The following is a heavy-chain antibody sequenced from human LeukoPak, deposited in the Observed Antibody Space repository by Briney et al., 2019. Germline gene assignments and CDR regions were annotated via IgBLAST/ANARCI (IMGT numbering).Heavy chain of an antibody. CDR2: ISWNSGSI. CDR1: GFTFDDYA. D-gene: IGHD6-19*01. Sequence: GGSLRLSCAASGFTFDDYAMHWVRQAPGKGLEWVSGISWNSGSIGYADSVKGRFTISRDNAKNSLYLQMNSLRAEDMALYYCAKERWAYSRGWYLDYWGQGTLVTVSS. J-gene: IGHJ4*02. V-gene: IGHV3-9*03. CDR3: AKERWAYSRGWYLDY.